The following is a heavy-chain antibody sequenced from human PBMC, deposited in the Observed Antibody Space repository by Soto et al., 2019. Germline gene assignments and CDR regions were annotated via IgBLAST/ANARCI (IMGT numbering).Heavy chain of an antibody. Sequence: QVQLVQSGAEVKKPGSSVKVSCKASGGTFSSYAITWVRQAPGQGLEWMGGISPIFITANYAQMFQGRVTITPDESTSTAYMELSSLRSEDTAVYYCARDRGPSSGYYPYWFDPWGQGTLVTVSA. CDR1: GGTFSSYA. V-gene: IGHV1-69*05. D-gene: IGHD3-22*01. J-gene: IGHJ5*02. CDR2: ISPIFITA. CDR3: ARDRGPSSGYYPYWFDP.